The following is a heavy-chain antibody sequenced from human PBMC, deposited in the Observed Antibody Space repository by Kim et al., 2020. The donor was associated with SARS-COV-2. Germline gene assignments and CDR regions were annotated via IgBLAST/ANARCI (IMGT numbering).Heavy chain of an antibody. D-gene: IGHD3-16*01. J-gene: IGHJ6*02. V-gene: IGHV1-8*01. CDR3: ARGDWGYYYGMGV. Sequence: YAQKFQGRVTMTRNTSISTAYMELSSLRSEDTAVYYCARGDWGYYYGMGVWGQGTTVTVSS.